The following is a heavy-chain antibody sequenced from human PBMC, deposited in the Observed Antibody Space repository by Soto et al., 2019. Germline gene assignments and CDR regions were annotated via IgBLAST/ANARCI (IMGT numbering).Heavy chain of an antibody. CDR1: GYSFSDYH. V-gene: IGHV1-2*05. Sequence: QVQLVQSGAEVKKPGASVKVSCMASGYSFSDYHIYWVRQAPGQGLEWLGRINPKSGGTSTAQKFQGWVTMTRDTSISTAYMELTSLKSHDTVVYFCARGHSTDCSNGVCSFFYNHEMDVWGQGTTITVSS. CDR3: ARGHSTDCSNGVCSFFYNHEMDV. J-gene: IGHJ6*02. D-gene: IGHD2-8*01. CDR2: INPKSGGT.